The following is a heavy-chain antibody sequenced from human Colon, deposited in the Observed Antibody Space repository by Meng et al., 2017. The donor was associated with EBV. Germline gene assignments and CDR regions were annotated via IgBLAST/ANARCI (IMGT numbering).Heavy chain of an antibody. CDR2: IDHRGNT. V-gene: IGHV4-34*01. D-gene: IGHD3-10*01. Sequence: QVHLQQWGAGLLKPSETRSRSCAVYGGSFRDYYWPWIRHPPGKGLEWIGEIDHRGNTKYNPSLKSRVTISLDTSKKQFSLKVSSVTAADSAVYYCARRGPSGNFSPWSQGALVTVSS. CDR1: GGSFRDYY. CDR3: ARRGPSGNFSP. J-gene: IGHJ5*02.